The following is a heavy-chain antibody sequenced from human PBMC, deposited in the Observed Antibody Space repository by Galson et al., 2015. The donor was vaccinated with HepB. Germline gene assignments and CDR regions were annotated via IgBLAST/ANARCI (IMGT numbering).Heavy chain of an antibody. CDR3: ARDPDNYGFSDDWGLDV. Sequence: SLRLSCAASGFIFSSFTMNWVRQAPGKGLEWISSISGRGSVISYTDSVKGRFTISRDNAKNSLYLQMNSLSADDTAVYFCARDPDNYGFSDDWGLDVWGQGTTVTVSS. D-gene: IGHD5-18*01. V-gene: IGHV3-21*01. J-gene: IGHJ6*02. CDR2: ISGRGSVI. CDR1: GFIFSSFT.